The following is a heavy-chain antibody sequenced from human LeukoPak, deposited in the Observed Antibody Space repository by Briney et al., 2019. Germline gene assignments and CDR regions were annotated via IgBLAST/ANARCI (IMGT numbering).Heavy chain of an antibody. CDR3: VREDTPATANY. V-gene: IGHV3-23*01. Sequence: GGSLRLSCAASGFNFANHAMSWVRQTPGKGLEWVSAISGGGDITYYADSVTGRFTISRDNSKDRLFLQMHSLRPGDTAVYYCVREDTPATANYWGQGTLVTISS. D-gene: IGHD2-21*02. CDR1: GFNFANHA. J-gene: IGHJ4*02. CDR2: ISGGGDIT.